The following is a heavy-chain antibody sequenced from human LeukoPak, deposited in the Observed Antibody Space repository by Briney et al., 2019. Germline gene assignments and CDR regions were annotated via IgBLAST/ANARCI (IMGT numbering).Heavy chain of an antibody. CDR1: GFTFSSYS. Sequence: GGSLRLSCAASGFTFSSYSMNWVRQAPGKGLEWVSSISSSSSYIHYADSVKGRFTISRDNAKNSLYLQMNSLRAEDTAVYYCARAGIAVAGTSLWGQGTLVTVSS. J-gene: IGHJ4*02. D-gene: IGHD6-19*01. V-gene: IGHV3-21*01. CDR3: ARAGIAVAGTSL. CDR2: ISSSSSYI.